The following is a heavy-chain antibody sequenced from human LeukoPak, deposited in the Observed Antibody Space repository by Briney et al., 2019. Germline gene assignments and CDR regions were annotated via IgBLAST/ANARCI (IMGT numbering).Heavy chain of an antibody. CDR3: TTDLGRSRIAPRFYY. Sequence: GGSLRLSCVASGFTFSSYSMNWVRQAPGKGLEWVSSISSSSSYIYYADSVKGRFTISRDNAKNSLYLQMNSLKTEDTAVYYCTTDLGRSRIAPRFYYWGQGTLVTVSS. V-gene: IGHV3-21*03. CDR1: GFTFSSYS. CDR2: ISSSSSYI. J-gene: IGHJ4*02. D-gene: IGHD6-6*01.